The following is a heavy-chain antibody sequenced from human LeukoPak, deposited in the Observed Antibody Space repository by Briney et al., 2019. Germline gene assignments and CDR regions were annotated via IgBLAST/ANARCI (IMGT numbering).Heavy chain of an antibody. J-gene: IGHJ4*02. Sequence: GGSLRLSCAASGFTFSSYAMSWVRLAPGKGLEWVSTISGSGDTTYYADSVRGRFTISRDNSKNTLYLQMNSLRADNTAVYYCARTPQKYCSSTTCYPDYWGQGTLVTVSS. CDR3: ARTPQKYCSSTTCYPDY. CDR1: GFTFSSYA. D-gene: IGHD2-2*01. V-gene: IGHV3-23*01. CDR2: ISGSGDTT.